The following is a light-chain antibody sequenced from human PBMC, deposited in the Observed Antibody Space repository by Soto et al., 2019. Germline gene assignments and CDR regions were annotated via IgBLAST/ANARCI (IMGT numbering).Light chain of an antibody. J-gene: IGKJ1*01. CDR1: PSVSSTS. Sequence: EIVLTQSPGTLSLSPGERATLSCRASPSVSSTSLAWYQQRPGQAPRLLIFGASSRATDIPDRFSGSGSGTDFTLTIGRLEPEDFAVYYCQQYAYSPVTFGQGTKVEIK. V-gene: IGKV3-20*01. CDR2: GAS. CDR3: QQYAYSPVT.